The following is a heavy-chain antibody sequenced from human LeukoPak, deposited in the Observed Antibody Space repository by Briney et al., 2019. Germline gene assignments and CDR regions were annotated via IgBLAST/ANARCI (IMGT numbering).Heavy chain of an antibody. D-gene: IGHD3-10*02. V-gene: IGHV4-59*08. Sequence: SETLSLTCTVSGGSISDYYWSWIRQPPGKGLEWIAYINYSGNTDYNPSLKSRVTISVDTSKNHFSLKLNSVTAADTAVYYCARLNVRNNSVLHHFDRWGQGTLVTVSS. CDR1: GGSISDYY. J-gene: IGHJ4*02. CDR2: INYSGNT. CDR3: ARLNVRNNSVLHHFDR.